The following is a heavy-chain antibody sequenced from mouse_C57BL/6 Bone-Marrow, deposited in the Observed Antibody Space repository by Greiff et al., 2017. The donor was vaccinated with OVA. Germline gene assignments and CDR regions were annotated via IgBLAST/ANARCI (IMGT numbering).Heavy chain of an antibody. V-gene: IGHV1-62-2*01. J-gene: IGHJ1*03. D-gene: IGHD2-3*01. Sequence: QVHVKQSGAELVKPGASVKLSCKASGYTFTEYTIHWVKQRSGQGLEWIGWFYPGSGSIKYNEKFKDKATLTADKSSSTVYMELSRLKSEDSAVYFCARHFYDGLGWYFDVWGTGTTVTVSS. CDR1: GYTFTEYT. CDR3: ARHFYDGLGWYFDV. CDR2: FYPGSGSI.